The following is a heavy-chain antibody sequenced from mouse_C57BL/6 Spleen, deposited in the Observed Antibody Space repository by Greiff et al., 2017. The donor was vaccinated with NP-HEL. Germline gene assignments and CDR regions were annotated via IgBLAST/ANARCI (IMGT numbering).Heavy chain of an antibody. CDR2: INPNNGGT. V-gene: IGHV1-26*01. Sequence: VQLQQSGPELVKPGASVKISCKASGYTFTDYCMNWVKQSHGKSLEWIGDINPNNGGTSYNQKFKGKATLTVDKSSSTAYMELRSLTSEDSAVYYCAEEDFDYWGQGTTLTVSS. J-gene: IGHJ2*01. CDR3: AEEDFDY. CDR1: GYTFTDYC.